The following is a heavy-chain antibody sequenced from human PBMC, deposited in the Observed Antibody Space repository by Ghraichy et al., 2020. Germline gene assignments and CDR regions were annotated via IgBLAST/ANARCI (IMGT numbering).Heavy chain of an antibody. CDR3: ARGSRRALDY. Sequence: LSLTCAASGFTFSSYSMNWVRQAPGKGLEWVSYISSSSTIYYADSVKGRFTISRDNAKNSLYLQMNSLRDEDTAVYYCARGSRRALDYWGQGTLVTVSS. D-gene: IGHD3-10*01. CDR2: ISSSSTI. J-gene: IGHJ4*02. V-gene: IGHV3-48*02. CDR1: GFTFSSYS.